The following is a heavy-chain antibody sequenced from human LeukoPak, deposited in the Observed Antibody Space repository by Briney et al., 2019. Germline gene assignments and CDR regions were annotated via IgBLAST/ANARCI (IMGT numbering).Heavy chain of an antibody. CDR2: IYYSGST. CDR1: GGSISSYY. CDR3: ARGGYSRLFDP. V-gene: IGHV4-59*01. D-gene: IGHD5-18*01. J-gene: IGHJ5*02. Sequence: SETLSLTCTVSGGSISSYYWSWIRQPPGKGLEWIGYIYYSGSTNYNPSLKSRVTISVDTSKNQFSLKLSSVTAADTAVYYCARGGYSRLFDPWGQGTLVTVSS.